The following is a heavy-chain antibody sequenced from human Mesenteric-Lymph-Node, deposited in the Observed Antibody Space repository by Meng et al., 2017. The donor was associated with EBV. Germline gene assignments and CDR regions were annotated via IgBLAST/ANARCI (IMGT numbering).Heavy chain of an antibody. CDR1: GDSISNNNW. CDR2: IYHTGST. J-gene: IGHJ4*02. V-gene: IGHV4-4*02. D-gene: IGHD3-3*02. CDR3: ARGAIFGIVITYFDY. Sequence: QVQLQEPGPGLVKLSGTLYLPCAVSGDSISNNNWWSWVRQPPGKGLEWIGEIYHTGSTNYNPSLKSRVTISVDRSRNQFSLKMASVTAADTAVYYCARGAIFGIVITYFDYWSQGTLVTVSS.